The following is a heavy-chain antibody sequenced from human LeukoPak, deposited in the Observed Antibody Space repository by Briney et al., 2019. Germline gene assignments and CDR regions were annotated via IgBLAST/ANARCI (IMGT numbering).Heavy chain of an antibody. CDR2: ISGSGGST. Sequence: GGSLRLSCAASGFTFSSYGMSWVRQAPGKGLEWVSAISGSGGSTYYADSVKGRFTISRDNSKNTLYLQMNSLRAEDTAVYYCARDGSRGNLVTAPDFWGQGTLVTVSS. J-gene: IGHJ4*02. CDR1: GFTFSSYG. D-gene: IGHD2-21*02. CDR3: ARDGSRGNLVTAPDF. V-gene: IGHV3-23*01.